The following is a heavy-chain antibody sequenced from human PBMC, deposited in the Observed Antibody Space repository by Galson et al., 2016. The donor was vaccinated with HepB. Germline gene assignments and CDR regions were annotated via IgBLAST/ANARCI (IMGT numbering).Heavy chain of an antibody. J-gene: IGHJ4*02. D-gene: IGHD1-14*01. CDR3: TRGYMQTGMNV. V-gene: IGHV6-1*01. CDR1: GDSVTNDETT. Sequence: CAISGDSVTNDETTWNWIRQSPSRGLEWLGRTYYRSQWFNEYAVSVKSRITINSDTSRNQFSLQLDSATPDDTAAYFCTRGYMQTGMNVWGRGTLVTVS. CDR2: TYYRSQWFN.